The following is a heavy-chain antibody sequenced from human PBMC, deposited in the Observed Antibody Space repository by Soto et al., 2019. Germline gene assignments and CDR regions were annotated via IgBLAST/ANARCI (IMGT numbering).Heavy chain of an antibody. J-gene: IGHJ3*02. CDR3: ARVTRFPDAFDI. Sequence: QVHLQQWGAGLLKPSETLPLTCGVYGGSFGTSYWAWIRQSPEKGLEWIGEINHNGDSNYNPSLKMRVTISLDMSETQFSLKLTPVAAADTAVYYCARVTRFPDAFDIWGQGTPVIVSS. V-gene: IGHV4-34*01. CDR2: INHNGDS. CDR1: GGSFGTSY.